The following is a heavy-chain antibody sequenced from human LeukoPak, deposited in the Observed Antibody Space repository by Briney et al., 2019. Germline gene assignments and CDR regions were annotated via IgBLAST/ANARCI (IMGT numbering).Heavy chain of an antibody. CDR3: ARDHYYYDSSGYPKGYFQH. V-gene: IGHV4-39*07. CDR1: YGSISDISYY. D-gene: IGHD3-22*01. J-gene: IGHJ1*01. CDR2: IYYSGRT. Sequence: SETLSLTCTVSYGSISDISYYWGWIRQPPGKGLEWIGSIYYSGRTYYNSSLKSRVTMSVDTSKNQFSLKLSSVTAADTAVYYCARDHYYYDSSGYPKGYFQHWGQGTLVTVSS.